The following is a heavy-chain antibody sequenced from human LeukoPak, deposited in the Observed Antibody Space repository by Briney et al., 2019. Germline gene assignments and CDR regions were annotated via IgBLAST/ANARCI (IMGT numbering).Heavy chain of an antibody. J-gene: IGHJ3*02. V-gene: IGHV3-7*01. Sequence: GGSLRLSCAASGFTFSSYWMSWVRQAPGKGLEWVANIKQDGSEKYYVDSVKGRFTISRDNAKNSLYLQMNSLRAEDTAVYYCASETRRGYSYGSPTDGFDIWGQGTMVTVSS. CDR3: ASETRRGYSYGSPTDGFDI. D-gene: IGHD5-18*01. CDR1: GFTFSSYW. CDR2: IKQDGSEK.